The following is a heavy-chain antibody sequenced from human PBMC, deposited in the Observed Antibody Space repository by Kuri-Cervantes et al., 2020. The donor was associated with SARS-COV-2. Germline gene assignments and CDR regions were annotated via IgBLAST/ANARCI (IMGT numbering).Heavy chain of an antibody. CDR1: GDSIRDYY. Sequence: SETLSLTCNASGDSIRDYYWNWIRQSPGKGLEWIGYVYYSGITDYNPSLKSRVTISVHTSKNQFSLRLNSVTAADTAIYYCARSWVSVAARYGGFDNWGQGTLVTVSS. CDR3: ARSWVSVAARYGGFDN. D-gene: IGHD6-19*01. J-gene: IGHJ4*02. CDR2: VYYSGIT. V-gene: IGHV4-59*01.